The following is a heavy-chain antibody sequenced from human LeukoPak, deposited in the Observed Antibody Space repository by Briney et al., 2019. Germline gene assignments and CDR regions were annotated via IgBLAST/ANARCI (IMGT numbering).Heavy chain of an antibody. J-gene: IGHJ6*02. D-gene: IGHD1-26*01. CDR2: ISTYNGNT. Sequence: ASVKVSCKASGYIFTSYGISWVRQAPGQGLEWMGWISTYNGNTNYAQKVQGRVTMTTDTATSTAYMELRSLRSDDTAVYYCARASLMVGARDYYYGMDVWGQGTTVTVSS. CDR3: ARASLMVGARDYYYGMDV. V-gene: IGHV1-18*01. CDR1: GYIFTSYG.